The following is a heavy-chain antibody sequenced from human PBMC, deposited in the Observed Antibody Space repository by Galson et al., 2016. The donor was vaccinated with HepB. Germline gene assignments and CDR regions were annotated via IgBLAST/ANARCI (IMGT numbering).Heavy chain of an antibody. V-gene: IGHV1-69*13. Sequence: SVKVSCKASGGTFSSIHISWVRQAPGQGLEWLGGIIPIFGTANYAQKLQGRVTITADESTSTAYMEMSSLRSEGTAVYYCARVAAISARQLDYWGQGTLVSVSS. CDR2: IIPIFGTA. D-gene: IGHD6-6*01. CDR3: ARVAAISARQLDY. J-gene: IGHJ4*02. CDR1: GGTFSSIH.